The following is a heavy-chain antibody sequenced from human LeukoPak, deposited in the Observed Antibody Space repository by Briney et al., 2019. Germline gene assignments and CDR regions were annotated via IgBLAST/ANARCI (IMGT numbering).Heavy chain of an antibody. V-gene: IGHV7-4-1*02. D-gene: IGHD5/OR15-5a*01. CDR3: ARGVRVSRASHHYFDY. Sequence: GASVKVSCKASGYTFTSYAMNWVRQAPGQGLEWMGWINTNTGNPTYAQGFTGRFVFSLDTSVSTAYLQISSLKAEDTAVYYCARGVRVSRASHHYFDYWGQGTLVTVSS. CDR2: INTNTGNP. CDR1: GYTFTSYA. J-gene: IGHJ4*02.